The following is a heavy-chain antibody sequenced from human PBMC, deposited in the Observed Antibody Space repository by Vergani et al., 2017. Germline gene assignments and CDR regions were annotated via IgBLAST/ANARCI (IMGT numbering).Heavy chain of an antibody. D-gene: IGHD4-17*01. Sequence: QVQLQESGPGLVKPSETLSLTCAASGYSISSGDYWGWIRQPPGKGLEWIGSIYHSGSTYYNPSLKSRVTISVDTSKNQFSLKLSSVTAADTAVYYCARTYGDYFDAFDIWGQGTMVTVSS. CDR1: GYSISSGDY. CDR2: IYHSGST. CDR3: ARTYGDYFDAFDI. J-gene: IGHJ3*02. V-gene: IGHV4-38-2*01.